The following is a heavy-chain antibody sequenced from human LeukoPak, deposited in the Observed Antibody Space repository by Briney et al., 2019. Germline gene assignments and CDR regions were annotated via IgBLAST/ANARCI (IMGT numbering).Heavy chain of an antibody. V-gene: IGHV4-59*11. CDR1: GGPISSHY. Sequence: SETLSLTCTVSGGPISSHYWSWIRQPPGKGLEWIGYIYYSGSTNYNPSLKSRVTISVDTSKNQFSLKLSSVTAADTAVYYCARVWAAYSLGREQPRVWFDPWGQGTLVTVSS. CDR2: IYYSGST. J-gene: IGHJ5*02. D-gene: IGHD3-16*01. CDR3: ARVWAAYSLGREQPRVWFDP.